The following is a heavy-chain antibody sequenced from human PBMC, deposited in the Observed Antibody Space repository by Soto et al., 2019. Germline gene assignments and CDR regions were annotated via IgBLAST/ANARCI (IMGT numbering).Heavy chain of an antibody. CDR3: AGGGAGSGPFTWELPDH. CDR2: ITPFSGDV. J-gene: IGHJ4*02. D-gene: IGHD1-26*01. Sequence: ASVKVSCKALGNTFTYRYLHWVRQAPGQALEWMGWITPFSGDVHYAQKFQERVTITRDRSINTAYMQMSSLRSEDTAMYFCAGGGAGSGPFTWELPDHWGQGTLVTV. V-gene: IGHV1-45*02. CDR1: GNTFTYRY.